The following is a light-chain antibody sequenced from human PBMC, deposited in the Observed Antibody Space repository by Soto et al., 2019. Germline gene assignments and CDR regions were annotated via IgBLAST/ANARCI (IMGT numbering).Light chain of an antibody. CDR2: GAS. CDR3: QHYRTF. V-gene: IGKV3-20*01. CDR1: QGVSSSY. J-gene: IGKJ4*01. Sequence: EIVLTQSPGTLSLSPGERATLSCRASQGVSSSYLAWYQQKPGQPPRLLIYGASSRATGIPDRFSGSGSGTDFSLTITRREPEDFAVFYSQHYRTFFGGGTKVEIK.